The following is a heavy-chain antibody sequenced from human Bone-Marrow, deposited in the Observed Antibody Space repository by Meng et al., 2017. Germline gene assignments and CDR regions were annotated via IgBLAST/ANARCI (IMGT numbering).Heavy chain of an antibody. CDR1: GYTFTNFG. Sequence: ASVKVSCKPSGYTFTNFGVNWVRQAPGHGLEWMGWITGYNGNANYAQRFQGRLTMTTDTSTSTVYMELGSLRSDDTAVYYRARLYYDRSGFMSFDFWGQGTLVTVSS. CDR3: ARLYYDRSGFMSFDF. J-gene: IGHJ4*02. CDR2: ITGYNGNA. D-gene: IGHD3-22*01. V-gene: IGHV1-18*01.